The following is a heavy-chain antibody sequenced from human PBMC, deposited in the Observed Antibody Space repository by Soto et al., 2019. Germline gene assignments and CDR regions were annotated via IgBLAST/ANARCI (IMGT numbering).Heavy chain of an antibody. CDR2: ISAYNGNT. J-gene: IGHJ3*02. Sequence: KKKGASVKVSCKASGYTFTSYGISWVRQAPGQGLEWMGWISAYNGNTNYAQKLQGRVTMTTDTSTSTAYMELRSLRSDDTAVYYCARDGWNAEEAAHDAFDIWGQGTMVTVSS. D-gene: IGHD1-1*01. CDR3: ARDGWNAEEAAHDAFDI. CDR1: GYTFTSYG. V-gene: IGHV1-18*01.